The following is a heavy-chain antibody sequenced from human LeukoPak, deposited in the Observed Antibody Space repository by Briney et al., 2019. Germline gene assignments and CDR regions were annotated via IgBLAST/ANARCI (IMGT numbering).Heavy chain of an antibody. CDR1: GGTFSSYA. J-gene: IGHJ6*02. V-gene: IGHV1-69*13. D-gene: IGHD2-2*01. Sequence: SVKVSCKASGGTFSSYAISWVRQAPGQGLEWMGGIIPICGTANYAQKFQGRVTITADESTSTAYMELSSLRSEDTAVYYCARRTQTASDIVVVPAANYYYGMDVWGQGTTVTVSS. CDR3: ARRTQTASDIVVVPAANYYYGMDV. CDR2: IIPICGTA.